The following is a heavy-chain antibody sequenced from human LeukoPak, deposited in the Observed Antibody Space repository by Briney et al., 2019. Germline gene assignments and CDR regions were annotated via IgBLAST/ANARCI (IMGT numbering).Heavy chain of an antibody. CDR2: INPNSGGP. CDR1: GYTFTGYY. CDR3: ATPTVGTSRFDGFDI. Sequence: ASVKVSCKASGYTFTGYYMHWVRQAPGLGLEWMGWINPNSGGPNYAQRFQGRVTMTRDTSISTAYMELSRLRSDDTAVYYCATPTVGTSRFDGFDIWGQGTMVTVSP. D-gene: IGHD4-23*01. J-gene: IGHJ3*02. V-gene: IGHV1-2*02.